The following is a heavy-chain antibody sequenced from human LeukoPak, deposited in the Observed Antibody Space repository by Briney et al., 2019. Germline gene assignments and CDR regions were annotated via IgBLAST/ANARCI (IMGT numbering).Heavy chain of an antibody. V-gene: IGHV3-7*01. CDR1: GFTFSGYW. D-gene: IGHD6-19*01. CDR3: ARVRIGSGWFYFDY. CDR2: IKQDGSEK. J-gene: IGHJ4*02. Sequence: GGSLRLSCAASGFTFSGYWMTWVRQAPGKGLERVANIKQDGSEKYYVDSMKGRFTISRDNTKTSLYLQMSSLRVEDTAVYYCARVRIGSGWFYFDYWAQGTLVAVSS.